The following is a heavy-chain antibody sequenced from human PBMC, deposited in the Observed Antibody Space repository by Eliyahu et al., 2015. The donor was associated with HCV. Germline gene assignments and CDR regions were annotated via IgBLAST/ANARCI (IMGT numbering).Heavy chain of an antibody. CDR3: AKDHPLFDSRVRGAFDI. D-gene: IGHD3-22*01. J-gene: IGHJ3*02. CDR2: ITGRGDRT. Sequence: EVQLLESGGGLVQPGGSLRLSCAASAFTFSTYAMSWVRQAPGKGLEWVSGITGRGDRTYYLDSVKGRFTISRDNSKNTLYLQMNSLRAEDTAVYYCAKDHPLFDSRVRGAFDIWGQGTLVTVSS. V-gene: IGHV3-23*01. CDR1: AFTFSTYA.